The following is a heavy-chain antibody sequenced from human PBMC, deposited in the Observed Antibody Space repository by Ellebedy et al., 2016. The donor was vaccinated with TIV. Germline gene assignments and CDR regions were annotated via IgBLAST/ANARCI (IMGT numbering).Heavy chain of an antibody. CDR1: AGSISSTTYY. J-gene: IGHJ4*02. D-gene: IGHD3-9*01. CDR2: IYYSGST. Sequence: SETLSLXXTVSAGSISSTTYYWGWIRQPPGKGLEWIGSIYYSGSTYYNPSLKSRITISIDTSKNQFSLKLSSVTAADTAVYYCATILTGYYHYWGRGTLVTVSS. CDR3: ATILTGYYHY. V-gene: IGHV4-39*07.